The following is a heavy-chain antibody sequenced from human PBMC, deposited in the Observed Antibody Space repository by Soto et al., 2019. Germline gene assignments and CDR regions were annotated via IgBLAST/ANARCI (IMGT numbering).Heavy chain of an antibody. CDR3: ARFYGDYSNWFDP. Sequence: SETLSLTCAVSGGSINSGGYSWSWIRQPPGKGLEWIGYIYHSGSTYYNPSLKSRVTISVDRSKNQFSLKLSSVTAADTAVYYFARFYGDYSNWFDPWGQGTMVTV. CDR1: GGSINSGGYS. J-gene: IGHJ5*02. D-gene: IGHD4-17*01. V-gene: IGHV4-30-2*01. CDR2: IYHSGST.